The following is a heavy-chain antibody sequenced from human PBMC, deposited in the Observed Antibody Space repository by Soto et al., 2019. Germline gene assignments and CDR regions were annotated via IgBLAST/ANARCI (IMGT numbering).Heavy chain of an antibody. CDR2: ISGSGGST. Sequence: PGGSLRLSCAASGFTFSSYAMSWVRQAPGKGLEWVSAISGSGGSTYYADSVKGRFTISRDNSKNTLYLQMNSLRAEDTAVYYCAKRAIGYYDSSGYYRTWGQGTLVTVSS. J-gene: IGHJ5*02. CDR1: GFTFSSYA. V-gene: IGHV3-23*01. D-gene: IGHD3-22*01. CDR3: AKRAIGYYDSSGYYRT.